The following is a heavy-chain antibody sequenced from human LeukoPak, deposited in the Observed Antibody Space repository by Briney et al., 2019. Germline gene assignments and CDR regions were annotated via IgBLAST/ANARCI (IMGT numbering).Heavy chain of an antibody. Sequence: GASVKVSCKASGYTFTSYAMNWVRQAPGQGLEWMGWINTNTGNPTYAQGFTGRFVFSLDTSVSTAYLQISSLKAEDTAVYYCASGYCSSTSCQGIFDYWGQGTLVTVSS. V-gene: IGHV7-4-1*02. J-gene: IGHJ4*02. CDR1: GYTFTSYA. CDR3: ASGYCSSTSCQGIFDY. CDR2: INTNTGNP. D-gene: IGHD2-2*01.